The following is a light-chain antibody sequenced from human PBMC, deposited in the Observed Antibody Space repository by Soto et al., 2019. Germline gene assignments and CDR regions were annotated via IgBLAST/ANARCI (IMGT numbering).Light chain of an antibody. CDR3: YSYAAINKYV. CDR2: EVS. J-gene: IGLJ1*01. Sequence: QSVLTQPPSASGSPGQSVTISCTGTSSVVGAYDYVSWYQQHPGKAPKLIIYEVSYRPSGVPDRFSGSKSGNTASLTVSGLQAEDEADYYCYSYAAINKYVFGTGTKVTVL. CDR1: SSVVGAYDY. V-gene: IGLV2-8*01.